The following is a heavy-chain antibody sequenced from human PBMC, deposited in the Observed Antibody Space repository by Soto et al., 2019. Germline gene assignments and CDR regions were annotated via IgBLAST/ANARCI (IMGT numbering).Heavy chain of an antibody. J-gene: IGHJ5*02. CDR1: VVTFRVYS. CDR2: ISKDGRST. V-gene: IGHV3-74*01. Sequence: GSPRLSCAASVVTFRVYSMHWVRDAPGEGLVWGSRISKDGRSTNYADFVKGRSTASSANAKNTLYLQMNRLTTEDTAVYYCARDLYNCAYAWGQGTLVTVSS. D-gene: IGHD1-1*01. CDR3: ARDLYNCAYA.